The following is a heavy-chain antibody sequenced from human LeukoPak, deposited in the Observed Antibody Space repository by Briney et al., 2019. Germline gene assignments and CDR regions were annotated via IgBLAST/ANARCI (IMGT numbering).Heavy chain of an antibody. V-gene: IGHV3-74*01. CDR2: ISRDGSNT. Sequence: GGSLRLSCAASGFTISPYWMHWVRQTPGKGLVWVSRISRDGSNTVYADSVKGRFTISRDNANKTLYLQMNSLRGDDTAVYYCAREWDLPGAYYMDVWGKGTAVTVSS. J-gene: IGHJ6*03. D-gene: IGHD1-26*01. CDR3: AREWDLPGAYYMDV. CDR1: GFTISPYW.